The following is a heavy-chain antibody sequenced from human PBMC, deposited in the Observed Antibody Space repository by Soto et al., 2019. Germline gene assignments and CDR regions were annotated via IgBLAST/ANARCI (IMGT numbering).Heavy chain of an antibody. V-gene: IGHV1-18*01. Sequence: QVQLVQSGAEVKNPGASVKVSCKASGYTFTRYGIGWVRQAPGQGLEWMGWINTYNGNTNYAQNVQGRVTLTTDTSTSTAYMELRSLRSNDTATYYCAMVDVYVTPSPQDVWGQGTTVIVSS. CDR3: AMVDVYVTPSPQDV. CDR2: INTYNGNT. CDR1: GYTFTRYG. J-gene: IGHJ6*02. D-gene: IGHD3-16*01.